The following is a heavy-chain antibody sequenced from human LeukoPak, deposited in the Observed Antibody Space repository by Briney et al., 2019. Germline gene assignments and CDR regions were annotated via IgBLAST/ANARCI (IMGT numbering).Heavy chain of an antibody. J-gene: IGHJ4*02. V-gene: IGHV3-15*01. CDR2: SKSKTDGGTT. CDR3: TTVSYVGGY. D-gene: IGHD3-10*02. Sequence: GGSLRLSCAASGFTFGHAWMSWVRQAPGEGLEWVGRSKSKTDGGTTDYAAPVKGRFTISRDESKNMLYLQMNSLKIEDTAVYYCTTVSYVGGYWGQGTLVTVSS. CDR1: GFTFGHAW.